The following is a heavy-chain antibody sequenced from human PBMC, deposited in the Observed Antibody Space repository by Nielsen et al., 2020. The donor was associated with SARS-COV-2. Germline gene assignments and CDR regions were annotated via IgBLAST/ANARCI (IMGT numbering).Heavy chain of an antibody. CDR1: GLTFTTYN. D-gene: IGHD5-24*01. CDR2: INSNGRTT. V-gene: IGHV3-48*01. CDR3: AIDLTYGSPAHYFYQMNV. J-gene: IGHJ6*02. Sequence: GSLRLSCRVSGLTFTTYNMNWVRQAPGKGLEWVAYINSNGRTTHHADSVKGRFTISRDNIRDSVYLQMNGLRGDDTAVYYCAIDLTYGSPAHYFYQMNVWGQGTTVNVSS.